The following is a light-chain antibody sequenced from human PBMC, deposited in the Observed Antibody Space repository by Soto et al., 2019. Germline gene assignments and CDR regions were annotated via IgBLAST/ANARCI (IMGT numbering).Light chain of an antibody. CDR3: AAWDDSLSGHVV. J-gene: IGLJ2*01. Sequence: QAVVTQPPSASGTPGQRVTISCCGSSSNIGSNYVYWYQQLPGTAPKLLIYRNNQRPSGVPDRFSGSKSGTSASLAISGLRSEDEADYYCAAWDDSLSGHVVFGGGTKLTVL. CDR1: SSNIGSNY. V-gene: IGLV1-47*01. CDR2: RNN.